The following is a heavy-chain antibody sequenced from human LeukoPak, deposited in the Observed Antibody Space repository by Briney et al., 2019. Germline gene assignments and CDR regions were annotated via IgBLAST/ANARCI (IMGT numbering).Heavy chain of an antibody. Sequence: GASVKVSCKASGGTFSSYAISWVRQAPGQGLEWVGGIIPIFGTANYAQKFQGRVTITADESTSTAYMELSSLRSEDTAVYYCARDRTERLRYFDWSKRGYFDYWGQGTLVTVSS. J-gene: IGHJ4*02. CDR3: ARDRTERLRYFDWSKRGYFDY. D-gene: IGHD3-9*01. CDR2: IIPIFGTA. V-gene: IGHV1-69*13. CDR1: GGTFSSYA.